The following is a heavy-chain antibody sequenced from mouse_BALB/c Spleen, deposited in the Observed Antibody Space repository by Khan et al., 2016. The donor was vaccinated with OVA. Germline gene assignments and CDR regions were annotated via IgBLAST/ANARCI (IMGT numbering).Heavy chain of an antibody. V-gene: IGHV1S136*01. D-gene: IGHD2-10*01. CDR3: ARSTYYGNPYAMDY. J-gene: IGHJ4*01. CDR2: INPYNDGT. Sequence: VQLKQSGPELVKPGASVKMSCKASGYTFTSYVMHWVKQKPGQGLEWIGYINPYNDGTKYNEKFKGKATLTSDKSSSTSYMELSSLNPEDSAFYYCARSTYYGNPYAMDYWGQGTSVTVSS. CDR1: GYTFTSYV.